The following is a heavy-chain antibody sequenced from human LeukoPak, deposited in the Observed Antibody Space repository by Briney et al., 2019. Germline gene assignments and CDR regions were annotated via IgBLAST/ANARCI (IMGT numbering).Heavy chain of an antibody. J-gene: IGHJ4*02. Sequence: ASVKVSCKASGYTFTGYYMHWVRQAPGQGLEWMGWINPNSGGTNYAQKFQGRVTMTRDTSISTAYMELSRLRSDDTAVYYCARVTDGYNYYFDYWGQGTLVTVSS. CDR3: ARVTDGYNYYFDY. V-gene: IGHV1-2*02. D-gene: IGHD5-24*01. CDR2: INPNSGGT. CDR1: GYTFTGYY.